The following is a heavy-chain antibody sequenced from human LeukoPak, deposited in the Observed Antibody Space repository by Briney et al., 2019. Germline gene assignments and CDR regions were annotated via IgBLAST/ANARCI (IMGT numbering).Heavy chain of an antibody. CDR3: AREDGSGSYPGYYYGMDV. V-gene: IGHV3-53*01. Sequence: GGSLRLSCAASEFTVSSNYMHWVRQAPGKGLEWGSLIYIGGNTFYADSVKGRFTISRDNSKNTLYLQVNSLRAEDTAVYYCAREDGSGSYPGYYYGMDVWGQGTTVTVSS. CDR2: IYIGGNT. D-gene: IGHD3-10*01. J-gene: IGHJ6*02. CDR1: EFTVSSNY.